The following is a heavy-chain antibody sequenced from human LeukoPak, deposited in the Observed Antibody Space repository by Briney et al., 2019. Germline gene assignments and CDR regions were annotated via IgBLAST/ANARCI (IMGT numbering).Heavy chain of an antibody. Sequence: PSGTLSLTCAVSGGSISSSNWWSWVRQPPGKGLEWIGEIYHSGSTNYNPSLKSRVTISVDKSKNQFSLKLSSVTAADTAVYYCVTLSTVRDLYYYYYGMDVWGQGTTVTVSS. CDR2: IYHSGST. CDR3: VTLSTVRDLYYYYYGMDV. D-gene: IGHD4-17*01. CDR1: GGSISSSNW. J-gene: IGHJ6*02. V-gene: IGHV4-4*02.